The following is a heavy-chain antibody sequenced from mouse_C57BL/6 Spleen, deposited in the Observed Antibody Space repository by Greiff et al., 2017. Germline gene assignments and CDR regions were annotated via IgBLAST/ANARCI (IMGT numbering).Heavy chain of an antibody. CDR3: AKGHYGSSFDY. Sequence: EVHLVESGGGLVKPGGSLKLSCAASGFTFSDYGMHWVRQAPEQGLEWVAYISSGSSTIYYADTVKGRFTISRDNAKNTLFLQMTSLRSADTAMYYCAKGHYGSSFDYWGQGTTLTVSS. D-gene: IGHD1-1*01. J-gene: IGHJ2*01. CDR2: ISSGSSTI. V-gene: IGHV5-17*01. CDR1: GFTFSDYG.